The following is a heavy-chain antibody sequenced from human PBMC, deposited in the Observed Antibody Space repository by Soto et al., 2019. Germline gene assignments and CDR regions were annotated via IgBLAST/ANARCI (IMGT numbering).Heavy chain of an antibody. J-gene: IGHJ6*03. CDR2: ISGSGGST. Sequence: PEGSLRLSCAASGFTFSSYAMSWGRQAPGKGLEWVSAISGSGGSTYYADSVKGRFTISRDNSKNTLYLQMNSLRAEDTAVYYWAKAVKYSYYYMDVWGKGTRVTFS. D-gene: IGHD6-19*01. V-gene: IGHV3-23*01. CDR3: AKAVKYSYYYMDV. CDR1: GFTFSSYA.